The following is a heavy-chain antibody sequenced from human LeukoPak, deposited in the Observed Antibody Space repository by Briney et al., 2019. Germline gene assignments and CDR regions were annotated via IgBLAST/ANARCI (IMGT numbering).Heavy chain of an antibody. V-gene: IGHV3-74*01. D-gene: IGHD3-10*01. Sequence: PGGSLRLSCAASGFTFSSYWMHWVRQVPGKGLVWVSRIKSDGSSTNYADLVKGRFTMSRDNAKNTLYLQMNSLRAEDTAVYYCARESRTDYYGDYWGQGTLVTVSS. CDR3: ARESRTDYYGDY. CDR2: IKSDGSST. CDR1: GFTFSSYW. J-gene: IGHJ4*02.